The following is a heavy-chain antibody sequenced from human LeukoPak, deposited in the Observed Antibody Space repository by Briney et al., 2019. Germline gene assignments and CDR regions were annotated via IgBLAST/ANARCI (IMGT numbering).Heavy chain of an antibody. J-gene: IGHJ4*02. CDR2: IGPHSTST. Sequence: ASMKVSCKSSGFTFTDHYIHWVRQGPGQGLEWMGYIGPHSTSTSSPQEFQGRVTMTRDTSISTAYMELSGLRSDDTAVYYCAREDNSISDYWGQGTLVTVSS. V-gene: IGHV1-2*02. D-gene: IGHD2/OR15-2a*01. CDR1: GFTFTDHY. CDR3: AREDNSISDY.